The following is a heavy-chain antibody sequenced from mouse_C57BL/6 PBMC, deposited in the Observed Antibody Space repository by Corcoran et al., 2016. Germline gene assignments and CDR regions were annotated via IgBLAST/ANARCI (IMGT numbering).Heavy chain of an antibody. CDR1: GYTFTSYG. Sequence: QVQLQQSGAELARPGASVKLSCKASGYTFTSYGISWVKQRTGQGLEWIGEIYPRSGNTYYNEKFKGKATLTADKSSSTAYMELRSLTSEDSAVYFCARDYTVAYWGQGTLVTVSA. CDR3: ARDYTVAY. V-gene: IGHV1-81*01. D-gene: IGHD2-4*01. J-gene: IGHJ3*01. CDR2: IYPRSGNT.